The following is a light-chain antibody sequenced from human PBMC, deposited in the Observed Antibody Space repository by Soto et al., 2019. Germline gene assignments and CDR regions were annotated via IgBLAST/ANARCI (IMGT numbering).Light chain of an antibody. CDR2: DGS. V-gene: IGKV1-5*01. CDR1: QSVSYW. J-gene: IGKJ5*01. Sequence: DIHLTQSPSTLSTSVGARVTITCRASQSVSYWLAWYQQKPGKDPNLLIYDGSTLASGVPPRFSGGGFGTNFNLTISSLQTEDFAAYDCQQSYSATITFGQGTRLEIK. CDR3: QQSYSATIT.